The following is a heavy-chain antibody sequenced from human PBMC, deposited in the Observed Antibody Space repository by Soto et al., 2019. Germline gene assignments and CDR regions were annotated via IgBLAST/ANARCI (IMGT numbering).Heavy chain of an antibody. CDR2: IIPMFRNA. Sequence: QVQLVQSGSEVQKPGSSVKVSCRASGGSFHTYSINWVRQAPGQGLEWIGGIIPMFRNANYAQKFKGRVTIIADASTSTVSMELRSLPSEDTAVYYCARLLGIAPRDDWGQGTLVTVSS. CDR1: GGSFHTYS. V-gene: IGHV1-69*12. J-gene: IGHJ4*02. D-gene: IGHD6-13*01. CDR3: ARLLGIAPRDD.